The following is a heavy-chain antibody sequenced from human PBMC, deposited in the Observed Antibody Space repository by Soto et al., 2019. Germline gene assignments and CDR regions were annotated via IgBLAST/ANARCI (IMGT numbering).Heavy chain of an antibody. D-gene: IGHD3-10*01. CDR1: GYSLTSYW. CDR2: IDPSDSYT. J-gene: IGHJ5*02. Sequence: GESLKISCKGSGYSLTSYWISWVRQMPGKGPEWMGRIDPSDSYTNYSPSFQGHVTISADKSISTAYLQWSSLKASDTAMYYCARQREYHGRFDPWGQGTLVTVSS. V-gene: IGHV5-10-1*01. CDR3: ARQREYHGRFDP.